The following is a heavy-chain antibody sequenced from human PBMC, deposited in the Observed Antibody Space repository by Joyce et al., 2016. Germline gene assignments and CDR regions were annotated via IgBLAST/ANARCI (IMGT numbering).Heavy chain of an antibody. J-gene: IGHJ4*02. D-gene: IGHD3-3*01. CDR1: GYNFSKHW. Sequence: EVQLVQSGPEVKKPGESLRISCKASGYNFSKHWIGWVRQMPGKGPEWMGIIDAADSDIRYTPSFQGQVTFSGDTSINTAYLQWSSLKASDSAIYYCARHQSDFWSGYYPPPFDYWGQGSLVIVSS. CDR3: ARHQSDFWSGYYPPPFDY. CDR2: IDAADSDI. V-gene: IGHV5-51*01.